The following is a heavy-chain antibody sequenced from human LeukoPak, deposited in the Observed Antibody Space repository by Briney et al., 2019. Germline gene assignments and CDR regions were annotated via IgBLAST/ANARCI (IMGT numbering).Heavy chain of an antibody. V-gene: IGHV4-38-2*01. J-gene: IGHJ4*02. CDR1: GYSISSGYY. D-gene: IGHD2-15*01. CDR3: ARGVVVAATPVSPPSFDY. Sequence: SGTLSLTCAVSGYSISSGYYWGWIRQPPGKGLEWIGSIYHSGSTYYNPSLKSRVTISVDTSKNQFSLKLGSVTAADTAVYYCARGVVVAATPVSPPSFDYWGQGTLVTVSS. CDR2: IYHSGST.